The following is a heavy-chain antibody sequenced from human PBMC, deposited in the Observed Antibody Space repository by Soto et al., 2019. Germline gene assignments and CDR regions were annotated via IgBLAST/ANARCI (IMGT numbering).Heavy chain of an antibody. V-gene: IGHV4-30-2*01. CDR3: ARDPGY. Sequence: SETLSLTCAVSGGSISSGGYSWSWIRQPPGKGLEWIGYIYHSGSTYYNPSLKSRATISVDRSKNQFSLKLSSVTAADTAVYYCARDPGYRGQGTLVTVSS. CDR2: IYHSGST. J-gene: IGHJ4*02. CDR1: GGSISSGGYS.